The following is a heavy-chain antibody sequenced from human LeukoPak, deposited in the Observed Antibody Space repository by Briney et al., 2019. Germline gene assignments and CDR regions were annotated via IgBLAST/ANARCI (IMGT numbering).Heavy chain of an antibody. J-gene: IGHJ5*02. V-gene: IGHV4-59*08. CDR3: ARQVHGAAGRFDT. D-gene: IGHD6-13*01. CDR1: GGSISTYH. Sequence: PSETLSLTCTVSGGSISTYHWSWIRQPPGKGLEYIGYVYNSGSTNYNPSLKSRLTISVDTSKNQFSLKLTSVTAADTAVYYCARQVHGAAGRFDTWGQGTLVTVAS. CDR2: VYNSGST.